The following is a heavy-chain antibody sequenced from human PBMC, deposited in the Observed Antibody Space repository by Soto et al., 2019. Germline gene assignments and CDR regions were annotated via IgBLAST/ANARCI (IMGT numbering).Heavy chain of an antibody. V-gene: IGHV3-30*03. J-gene: IGHJ4*02. CDR3: ALEEGYCSSTSCSPEY. Sequence: PGGSLRLSCAASGFTFSSYGMHWVRQAPGKGLEWVAVISYDGSNKYYADSVKGRFTISRDNSKNTLYLQMNSLRAEDTAVYYCALEEGYCSSTSCSPEYWGQGTLVTVSS. CDR1: GFTFSSYG. D-gene: IGHD2-2*01. CDR2: ISYDGSNK.